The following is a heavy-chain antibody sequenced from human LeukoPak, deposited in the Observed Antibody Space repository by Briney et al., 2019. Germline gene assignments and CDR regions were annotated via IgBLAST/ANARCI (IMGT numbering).Heavy chain of an antibody. Sequence: GGSLRLSCAASGFTFSSYGMHWVRQAPGKGLEWVAVISYDGSNKYYADSVKGRFTISRDNSKDTLYLQVNILRAEDTAVYYCAKDGGHCSGGSCYRFDYWGQGTLVTVSS. CDR3: AKDGGHCSGGSCYRFDY. CDR1: GFTFSSYG. CDR2: ISYDGSNK. J-gene: IGHJ4*02. D-gene: IGHD2-15*01. V-gene: IGHV3-30*18.